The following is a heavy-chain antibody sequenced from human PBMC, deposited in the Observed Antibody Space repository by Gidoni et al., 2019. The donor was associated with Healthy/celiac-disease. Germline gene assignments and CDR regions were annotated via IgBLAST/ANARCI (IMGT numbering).Heavy chain of an antibody. D-gene: IGHD1-7*01. CDR1: GFTFDDYA. V-gene: IGHV3-9*01. CDR2: ISWNSGSI. J-gene: IGHJ4*02. Sequence: EVQLVESGGGLVQPGRSLRLSCAASGFTFDDYAMHWVRQAPGKGLEWVSGISWNSGSIGYADSVKGRFTISRDNAKNSLYLQMNSMRAEDTALYYCAKGKISELRSPVDYWGQGTLVTVSS. CDR3: AKGKISELRSPVDY.